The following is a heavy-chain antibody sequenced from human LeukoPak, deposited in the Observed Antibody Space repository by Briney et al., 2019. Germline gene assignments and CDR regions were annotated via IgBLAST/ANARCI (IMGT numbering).Heavy chain of an antibody. V-gene: IGHV3-9*01. J-gene: IGHJ3*02. CDR3: AKDQLRTNAFDI. D-gene: IGHD4-17*01. Sequence: GGSLRLSCAASGFTFDDYAMHWVRQAPGKGLEWVSGISWNSGSIDYADSVKGRFTISRDNAKNSLYLQMNSLRAEDTASYYCAKDQLRTNAFDIWGQGTMVTASS. CDR2: ISWNSGSI. CDR1: GFTFDDYA.